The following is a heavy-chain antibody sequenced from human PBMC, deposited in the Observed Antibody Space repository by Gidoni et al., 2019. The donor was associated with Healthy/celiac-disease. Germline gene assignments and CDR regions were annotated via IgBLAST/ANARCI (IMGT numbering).Heavy chain of an antibody. V-gene: IGHV1-69*12. CDR3: ARDGIKRGYSGYDPNWFDP. J-gene: IGHJ5*02. Sequence: QVQLVQSGAEVKKPGSSVKVSCKASGGTFSSYAISWVRQAPGPGLEWRGGIIPIFGTANYAQKFQGRVTITADESTSTADMELSSLRSEDTAVYYCARDGIKRGYSGYDPNWFDPWGQGTLVTVSS. D-gene: IGHD5-12*01. CDR2: IIPIFGTA. CDR1: GGTFSSYA.